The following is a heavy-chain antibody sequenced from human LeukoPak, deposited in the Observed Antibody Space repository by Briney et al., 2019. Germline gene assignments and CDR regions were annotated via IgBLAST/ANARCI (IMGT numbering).Heavy chain of an antibody. CDR3: ARGAGYDILTGSYLRRAFDV. D-gene: IGHD3-9*01. J-gene: IGHJ3*01. Sequence: PSETLSLTCTVSGGSISSGGYYWSWIRQHPGKGLEWTGYIYHSGGTYYNPSLKSRITISIDTSKNQFSLKLSPVTAADTAVYYCARGAGYDILTGSYLRRAFDVWGQGTMVTVSS. CDR2: IYHSGGT. CDR1: GGSISSGGYY. V-gene: IGHV4-31*03.